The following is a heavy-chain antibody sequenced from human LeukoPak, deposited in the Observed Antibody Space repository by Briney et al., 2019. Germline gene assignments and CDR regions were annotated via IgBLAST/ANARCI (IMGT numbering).Heavy chain of an antibody. D-gene: IGHD3-16*01. CDR2: ISSSSSYI. J-gene: IGHJ6*03. CDR1: GFTFSSYS. Sequence: GGSLRLSCAASGFTFSSYSMNWVRQAPGKGLEWVSSISSSSSYIYYADSVKGRFTISRDNAKNSLYLQMNSLRAEDTAVYYCARSPRGNYYMDVWGKGTTVTVSS. CDR3: ARSPRGNYYMDV. V-gene: IGHV3-21*01.